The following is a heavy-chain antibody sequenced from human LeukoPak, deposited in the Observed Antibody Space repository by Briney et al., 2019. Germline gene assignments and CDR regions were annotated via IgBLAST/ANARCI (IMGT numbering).Heavy chain of an antibody. CDR3: ARGLVGATFSYYYYYMDV. CDR2: INPSGGST. V-gene: IGHV1-46*01. Sequence: ASVKVSCKASGYTFTNYGISWVRQAPGQGLEWMGIINPSGGSTSYAQKFQGRVTMTRDMSTSTVYMELSSLRSEDTAVYYCARGLVGATFSYYYYYMDVWGKGTTVTVSS. CDR1: GYTFTNYG. J-gene: IGHJ6*03. D-gene: IGHD1-26*01.